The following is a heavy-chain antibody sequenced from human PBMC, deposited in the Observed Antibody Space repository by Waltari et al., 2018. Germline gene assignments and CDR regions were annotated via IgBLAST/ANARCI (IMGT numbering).Heavy chain of an antibody. CDR1: GFTFSSYW. CDR2: FDPEDGET. Sequence: VQLVESGGGLVQPGGSLRLYCAASGFTFSSYWMGWVRQAPGKGLEWMGGFDPEDGETIYAQKFQGRVTMTEDTSTDTAYMELSSLRSEDTAVYYCATEAVTHNWFDPWGQGTLVTVSS. CDR3: ATEAVTHNWFDP. V-gene: IGHV1-24*01. D-gene: IGHD4-17*01. J-gene: IGHJ5*02.